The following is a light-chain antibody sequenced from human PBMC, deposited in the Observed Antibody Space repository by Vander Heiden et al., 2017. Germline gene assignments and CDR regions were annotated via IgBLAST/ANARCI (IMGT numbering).Light chain of an antibody. V-gene: IGLV3-21*02. CDR2: DDS. J-gene: IGLJ1*01. CDR1: NIGSKS. CDR3: QVWDSTTDHHV. Sequence: SYVLTQPPSVSVAPGLTAKIPCGGKNIGSKSVHWYQQRPGQAPVLVVYDDSDRPSVIPERFAGSNSGNAATLTISRVEAGDEADYYCQVWDSTTDHHVFATGTKVTVL.